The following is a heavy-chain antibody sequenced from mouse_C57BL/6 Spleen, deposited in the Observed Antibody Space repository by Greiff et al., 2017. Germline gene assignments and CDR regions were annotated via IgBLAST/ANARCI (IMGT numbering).Heavy chain of an antibody. Sequence: VQLQQSGPELVKPGASVKISCKASGYTFTDYYMNWVKQSHGKSLEWIGDINPNNGGTSYNQKFKGKATLTVDKSSSTAYMELRSLTSEDSAVYYCASRDYYGSSSYYYAMDYWGQGTSVTVSS. CDR1: GYTFTDYY. CDR3: ASRDYYGSSSYYYAMDY. J-gene: IGHJ4*01. CDR2: INPNNGGT. D-gene: IGHD1-1*01. V-gene: IGHV1-26*01.